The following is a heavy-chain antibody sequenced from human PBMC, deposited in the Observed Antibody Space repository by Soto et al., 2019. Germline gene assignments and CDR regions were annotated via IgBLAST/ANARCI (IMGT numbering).Heavy chain of an antibody. CDR3: ARDLPSYSGYDLGHQFDY. CDR1: GYTFTSYG. Sequence: ASVKVSCKASGYTFTSYGISWVRQAPGQGLEWMGWISAYNGNTNYAQKLQGRVTMTTDTSTSTAYMELRSLRSDDTAVYYCARDLPSYSGYDLGHQFDYWGQGTLVTVSS. V-gene: IGHV1-18*01. CDR2: ISAYNGNT. J-gene: IGHJ4*02. D-gene: IGHD5-12*01.